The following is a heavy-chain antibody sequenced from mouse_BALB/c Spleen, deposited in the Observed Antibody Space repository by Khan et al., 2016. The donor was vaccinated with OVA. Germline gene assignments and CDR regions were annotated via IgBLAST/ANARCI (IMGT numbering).Heavy chain of an antibody. CDR1: GFTFSHYW. CDR2: IRLKSDDYVT. Sequence: EVQVEASGGGLVQPGGSLKLSCVASGFTFSHYWMNWFRQSPEKGLEWVAEIRLKSDDYVTHYAASVTGRFTISRDDSKLIVSLKMNNLRAEDTGIYYCWILLWGQGTTLTVSS. J-gene: IGHJ2*01. V-gene: IGHV6-6*02. CDR3: WILL.